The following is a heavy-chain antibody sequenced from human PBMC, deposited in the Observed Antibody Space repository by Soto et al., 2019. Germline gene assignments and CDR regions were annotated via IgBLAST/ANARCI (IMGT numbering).Heavy chain of an antibody. CDR3: ARPNPRGNYFYYALDV. CDR2: IHAGNTNT. Sequence: ASVKVSCKASGYTFSNYAMHWVRQAPGQRLEWMGWIHAGNTNTEYSQKFQGRVTITRDTSASTAYMELSSLRSEDTAVYYCARPNPRGNYFYYALDVWGQGTTVTVSS. CDR1: GYTFSNYA. D-gene: IGHD3-10*01. V-gene: IGHV1-3*01. J-gene: IGHJ6*02.